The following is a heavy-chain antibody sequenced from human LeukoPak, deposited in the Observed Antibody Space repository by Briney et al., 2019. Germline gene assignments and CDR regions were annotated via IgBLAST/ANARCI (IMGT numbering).Heavy chain of an antibody. J-gene: IGHJ4*02. CDR2: IYHDGTT. CDR3: ARGALSVVGLVDS. Sequence: PSETLSLTCTASGYSISNGHYWDWIRQPPGKGLEWIGGIYHDGTTYFNPSLKSRVAISVDTSKNQFSLYLTSVTAADTAVYYVARGALSVVGLVDSWGQGTLVTVSS. CDR1: GYSISNGHY. V-gene: IGHV4-38-2*02. D-gene: IGHD3-3*01.